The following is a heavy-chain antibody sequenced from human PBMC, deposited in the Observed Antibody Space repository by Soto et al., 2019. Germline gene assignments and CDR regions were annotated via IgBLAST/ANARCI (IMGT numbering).Heavy chain of an antibody. D-gene: IGHD4-4*01. J-gene: IGHJ4*02. Sequence: PGGSLRLSCAASGFTFSSYGMHWVRQAPGKGLEWVAVISYDGSNKYYADSVKGRFTISRDNSKNTLYLQMNSLRAEDTAVYYCAKIPDYSNGYWGQGTLVTVSS. CDR2: ISYDGSNK. CDR3: AKIPDYSNGY. V-gene: IGHV3-30*18. CDR1: GFTFSSYG.